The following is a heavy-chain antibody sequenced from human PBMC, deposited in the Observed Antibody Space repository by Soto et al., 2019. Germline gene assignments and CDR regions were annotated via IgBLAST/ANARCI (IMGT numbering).Heavy chain of an antibody. Sequence: HPGGSLRLSCAASGFTFSNYWMSWVRQAPGKGLEWVANINQDGSEKYYVDSVKGRFTISRDNAKNSLYLQMNSLRAEDTAVYYCARDPHSSGWTFDYWGQGTLVTVSS. CDR1: GFTFSNYW. D-gene: IGHD6-19*01. CDR2: INQDGSEK. V-gene: IGHV3-7*03. J-gene: IGHJ4*02. CDR3: ARDPHSSGWTFDY.